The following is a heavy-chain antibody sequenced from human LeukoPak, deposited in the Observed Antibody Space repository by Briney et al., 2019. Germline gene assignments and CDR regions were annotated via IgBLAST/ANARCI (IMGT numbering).Heavy chain of an antibody. CDR2: IYYSGST. V-gene: IGHV4-39*07. CDR3: ARDSYYDNSGEGAFDI. J-gene: IGHJ3*02. D-gene: IGHD3-22*01. CDR1: GGSISSSSYY. Sequence: PSETLSLTCTVSGGSISSSSYYWGWIRQPPGKGLEWIGSIYYSGSTYYNPSLKSRVTISIDKSKNQFSLKLSSVTAADTAVYYCARDSYYDNSGEGAFDIWGQGTLVTVSS.